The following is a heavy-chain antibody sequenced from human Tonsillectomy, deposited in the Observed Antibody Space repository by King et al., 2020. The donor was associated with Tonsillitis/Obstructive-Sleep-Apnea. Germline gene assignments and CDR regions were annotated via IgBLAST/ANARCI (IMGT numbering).Heavy chain of an antibody. CDR1: GGSVSSGSYY. CDR3: ARDGPYYDILTGYSFRAFDI. CDR2: IYYSGST. J-gene: IGHJ3*02. Sequence: QLQESGPGLVKPSETLSLTCTVSGGSVSSGSYYWSWIRQPPGKGLEWIGYIYYSGSTNYNPSLKSRVTISVDTSKNQFSLKLSSVTAADTAVYYCARDGPYYDILTGYSFRAFDIWGQGTMVTVSS. D-gene: IGHD3-9*01. V-gene: IGHV4-61*01.